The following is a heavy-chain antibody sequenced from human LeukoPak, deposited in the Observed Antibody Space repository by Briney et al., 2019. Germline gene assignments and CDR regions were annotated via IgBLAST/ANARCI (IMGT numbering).Heavy chain of an antibody. V-gene: IGHV1-69*13. Sequence: AASVKVSCKASGCTFSSYAISWVRQAPGQGLEWMGGIIPIFGTANYAQKFQGRVTITADESTSTAYMELSSLRSEDTAVYYCARDPGLRMVGFDPWGQGTLVTVSS. D-gene: IGHD5-12*01. CDR3: ARDPGLRMVGFDP. CDR1: GCTFSSYA. CDR2: IIPIFGTA. J-gene: IGHJ5*02.